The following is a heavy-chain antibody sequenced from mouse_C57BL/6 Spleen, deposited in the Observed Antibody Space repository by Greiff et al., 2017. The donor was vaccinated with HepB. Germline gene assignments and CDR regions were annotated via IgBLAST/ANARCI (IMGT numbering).Heavy chain of an antibody. CDR2: IDPSDSET. J-gene: IGHJ1*03. CDR1: GYTFTSYW. D-gene: IGHD1-1*01. Sequence: VKLQQPGAELVRPGSSVKLSCKASGYTFTSYWMHWVKQRPIQGLEWIGNIDPSDSETHYNQKFKDKATLTVDKSSSTAYMQLSSLTSEDSAVYYCARRVYYGSSYGYFDVWGTGTTVTVSS. V-gene: IGHV1-52*01. CDR3: ARRVYYGSSYGYFDV.